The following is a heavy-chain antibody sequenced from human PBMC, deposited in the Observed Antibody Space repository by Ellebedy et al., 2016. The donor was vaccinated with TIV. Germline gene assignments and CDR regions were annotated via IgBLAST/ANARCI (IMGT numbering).Heavy chain of an antibody. J-gene: IGHJ3*02. CDR3: ARVVVAAFDI. V-gene: IGHV1-2*02. Sequence: AASVKVSCKASGYTFIVYYIHWVRQAPGQGLEWMGWINPNSGGTNYAQKFQGRVTMTRDTSISTAYMELSRLRSDDTAVYYWARVVVAAFDIWGQGTMITVSS. D-gene: IGHD5-12*01. CDR1: GYTFIVYY. CDR2: INPNSGGT.